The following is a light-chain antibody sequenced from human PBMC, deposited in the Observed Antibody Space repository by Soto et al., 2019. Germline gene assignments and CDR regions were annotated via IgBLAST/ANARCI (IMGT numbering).Light chain of an antibody. Sequence: DIQMTQSPSTLSASVGDRVTITCRASQPLSTWLAWYQQKPGKAPKLLIYKTSSLQSGVPSRFSGSGSGTEFTLTISSLQPDDFATYYCQQYKTFPLTFGGGTKVEIK. J-gene: IGKJ4*01. CDR3: QQYKTFPLT. CDR1: QPLSTW. CDR2: KTS. V-gene: IGKV1-5*03.